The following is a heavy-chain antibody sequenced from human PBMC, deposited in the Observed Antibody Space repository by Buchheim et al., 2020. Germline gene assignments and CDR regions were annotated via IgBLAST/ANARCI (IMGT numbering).Heavy chain of an antibody. CDR3: ARVDYYDSSGYYDVDY. CDR1: GGSISGSSYH. V-gene: IGHV4-39*07. CDR2: IYYSGST. D-gene: IGHD3-22*01. J-gene: IGHJ4*02. Sequence: QLQLQESGPGLVKPSETLSLTCTVSGGSISGSSYHWGWIRQPPGKGLEWIGSIYYSGSTYYNPSLKSRCSITIETFKNQFPLKLSSVTAADTAVYYYARVDYYDSSGYYDVDYWGQGTL.